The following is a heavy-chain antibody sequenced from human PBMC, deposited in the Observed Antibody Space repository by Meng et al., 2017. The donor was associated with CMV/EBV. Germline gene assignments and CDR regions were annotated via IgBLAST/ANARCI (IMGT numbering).Heavy chain of an antibody. V-gene: IGHV3-23*01. CDR1: GFTFSSYA. CDR2: ISGSGGST. Sequence: GESLKISCAASGFTFSSYAMSWVRQAPGKGLEWVSAISGSGGSTYYADPVKGRFTISRDNSKNTLYLQMNSLRAEDTAVYYCAKERKAYYDILTADYGMDVWGQGTTVTVSS. D-gene: IGHD3-9*01. CDR3: AKERKAYYDILTADYGMDV. J-gene: IGHJ6*02.